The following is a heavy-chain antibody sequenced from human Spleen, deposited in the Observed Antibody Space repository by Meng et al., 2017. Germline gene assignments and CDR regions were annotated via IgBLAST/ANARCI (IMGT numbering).Heavy chain of an antibody. J-gene: IGHJ4*02. CDR1: GGTFSSYA. CDR3: ARRGTLYYYDSSGQYYFDY. V-gene: IGHV1-69*06. Sequence: QVQLVQAGAEVKKPGSSVKVSCKASGGTFSSYAISWVRQAPGQGLEWMGGIIPIFGTANYAQKFQGRVTITADKSTSTAYMELSSLRSEDTAVYYCARRGTLYYYDSSGQYYFDYWGQGTLVTVSS. D-gene: IGHD3-22*01. CDR2: IIPIFGTA.